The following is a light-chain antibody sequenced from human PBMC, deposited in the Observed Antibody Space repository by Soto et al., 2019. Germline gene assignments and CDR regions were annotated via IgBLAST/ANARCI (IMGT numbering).Light chain of an antibody. CDR3: CSYAGISTFVV. CDR1: SSDVGTYNL. Sequence: QSALTQPASVSGSPGQSITISCTGTSSDVGTYNLVSWYQQHPGKAPKLMIYEGSKRPSGVSNRFSGSKSVNTASLTISGLQAEDEAVYYCCSYAGISTFVVFGGGTKLTVL. V-gene: IGLV2-23*03. CDR2: EGS. J-gene: IGLJ2*01.